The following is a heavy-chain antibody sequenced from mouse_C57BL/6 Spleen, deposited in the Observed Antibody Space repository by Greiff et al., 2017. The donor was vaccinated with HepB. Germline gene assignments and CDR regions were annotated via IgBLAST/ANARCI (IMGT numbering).Heavy chain of an antibody. CDR3: ARRGTGTEGYYAMDY. Sequence: QVQLKESGAELVKPGASVKLSCKASGYTFTSYWMHWVKQRPGRGLEWIGRIDPNSGGTKYNEKFKSKATLTVDKPSSTAYMQLSSLTSEDSAVYYCARRGTGTEGYYAMDYWGQGTSVTVSS. J-gene: IGHJ4*01. CDR2: IDPNSGGT. CDR1: GYTFTSYW. V-gene: IGHV1-72*01. D-gene: IGHD4-1*01.